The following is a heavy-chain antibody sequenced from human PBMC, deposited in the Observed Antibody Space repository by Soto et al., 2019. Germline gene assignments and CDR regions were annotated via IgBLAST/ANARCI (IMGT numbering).Heavy chain of an antibody. Sequence: SETLSLTCAVSGGSISSSNWWSWVRQPPGKGLEWIGEIYHSGSTNYNPSLKSRVTISVDKSKNQFSLKLSSVTAADTAVYYCASLAGSSSKNGMDVWGQGITVTVSS. V-gene: IGHV4-4*02. CDR2: IYHSGST. CDR1: GGSISSSNW. J-gene: IGHJ6*02. CDR3: ASLAGSSSKNGMDV. D-gene: IGHD2-2*01.